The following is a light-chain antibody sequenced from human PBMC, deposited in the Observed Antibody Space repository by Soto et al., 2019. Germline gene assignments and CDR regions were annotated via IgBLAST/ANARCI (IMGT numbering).Light chain of an antibody. CDR1: QSVYSSQ. CDR3: QLHVPSPPGYT. Sequence: EIVLTQSPGTLSLSPGERATLSCRTSQSVYSSQLAWYQQKSGHAPRILMCGVSNRAYCFPDRFRGSGSGTDVTLTINRLEPEDFAVYCCQLHVPSPPGYTFGQGTRLEI. CDR2: GVS. V-gene: IGKV3-20*01. J-gene: IGKJ2*01.